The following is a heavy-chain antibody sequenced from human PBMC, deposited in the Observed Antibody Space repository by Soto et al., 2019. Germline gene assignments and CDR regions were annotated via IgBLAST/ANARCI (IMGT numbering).Heavy chain of an antibody. CDR2: IGAAGDI. Sequence: GWSMRLSCAASGLCCSSYAMQWVRQATGKGLEWVSTIGAAGDIYYSGSVKGRFTISRAKNSLFLQMNSLRAGDTAVYYGARGDSGYYIAASDRRGQ. V-gene: IGHV3-13*01. J-gene: IGHJ5*02. CDR3: ARGDSGYYIAASDR. D-gene: IGHD1-26*01. CDR1: GLCCSSYA.